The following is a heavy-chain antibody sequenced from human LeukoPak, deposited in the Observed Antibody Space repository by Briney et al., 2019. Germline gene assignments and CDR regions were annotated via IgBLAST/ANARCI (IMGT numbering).Heavy chain of an antibody. J-gene: IGHJ4*02. D-gene: IGHD6-25*01. CDR3: ARVKAGNFDY. Sequence: GGSLRLSCAASEFTFRSYAMHWVRQAPGKGLEWVSAISGSGGSTYYADSVKGRFTISRDNAKNSLYLQMNSLRAEDTAVFYCARVKAGNFDYWGQGTLVTVSS. CDR2: ISGSGGST. CDR1: EFTFRSYA. V-gene: IGHV3-23*01.